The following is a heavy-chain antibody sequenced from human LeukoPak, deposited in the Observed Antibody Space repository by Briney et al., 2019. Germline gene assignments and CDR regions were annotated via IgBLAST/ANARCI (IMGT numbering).Heavy chain of an antibody. CDR2: ISSSSYT. CDR3: ARVPPYSSRLADAFDI. Sequence: PGGSLRLSCAASGFTFSSYSMNWVRQAPGKGLEWVSSISSSSYTYYADSVKGRFTISRDNAKNSLYLQMNSLRAEDTAVYYCARVPPYSSRLADAFDIWGQGTMVTVSS. D-gene: IGHD6-13*01. CDR1: GFTFSSYS. V-gene: IGHV3-21*01. J-gene: IGHJ3*02.